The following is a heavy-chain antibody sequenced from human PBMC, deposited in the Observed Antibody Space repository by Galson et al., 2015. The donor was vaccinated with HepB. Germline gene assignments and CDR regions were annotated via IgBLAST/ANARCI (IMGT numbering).Heavy chain of an antibody. CDR1: GGTFSSYA. D-gene: IGHD3-10*01. V-gene: IGHV1-69*13. J-gene: IGHJ6*03. CDR3: ARDPVPRGGSGRVPLYYYYMDV. CDR2: IIPIFGTA. Sequence: SVKVSCKASGGTFSSYAISWVRQAPGQGLEWMGGIIPIFGTANYAQKFQGRVTITADESTSTAYMELSSLRSEDTAVYYCARDPVPRGGSGRVPLYYYYMDVWGKGTTVTVSS.